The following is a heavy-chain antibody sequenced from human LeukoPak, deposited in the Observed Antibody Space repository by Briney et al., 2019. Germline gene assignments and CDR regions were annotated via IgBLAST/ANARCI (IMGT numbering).Heavy chain of an antibody. CDR1: GFTFSSYA. CDR3: AREFNWNEGN. J-gene: IGHJ4*02. CDR2: ISYDGSNK. V-gene: IGHV3-30*04. D-gene: IGHD1-20*01. Sequence: HPGGSLRLSCAASGFTFSSYAMHWVRQAPGKGLEWVAVISYDGSNKYYADSVKGRFTISRDNSKNTLYLQMNSLRAEDTAVYYCAREFNWNEGNWGQGTLVTVSS.